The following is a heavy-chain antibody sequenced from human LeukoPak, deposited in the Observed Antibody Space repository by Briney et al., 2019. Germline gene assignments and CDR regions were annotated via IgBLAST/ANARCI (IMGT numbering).Heavy chain of an antibody. V-gene: IGHV1-18*01. CDR1: GYTFTSYG. CDR2: IRAYNGNT. Sequence: GASVKVSCKASGYTFTSYGISWVRQAPGQGLEWMGWIRAYNGNTDYAQKLQGRVTMTTDTSTSTAYMELRSLRSDDTAVYYCARSITGTTPGAFDIWGQGTMVTVSS. D-gene: IGHD1-7*01. CDR3: ARSITGTTPGAFDI. J-gene: IGHJ3*02.